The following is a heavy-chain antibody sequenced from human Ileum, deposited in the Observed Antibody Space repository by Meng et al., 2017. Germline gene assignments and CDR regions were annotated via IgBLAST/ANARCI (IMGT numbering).Heavy chain of an antibody. Sequence: QVRLRGSGPVLVRPSKTLSLICTVSGGSVSTSDYQWGWIRQPPGKGLEWIGYAGTNYNPSLKSRVTISVDTSKRQFSLKLTSVTAADTAVYYCARDHWGSLDYWGQGILVTVSS. CDR1: GGSVSTSDYQ. D-gene: IGHD7-27*01. CDR3: ARDHWGSLDY. J-gene: IGHJ4*02. CDR2: AGT. V-gene: IGHV4-61*08.